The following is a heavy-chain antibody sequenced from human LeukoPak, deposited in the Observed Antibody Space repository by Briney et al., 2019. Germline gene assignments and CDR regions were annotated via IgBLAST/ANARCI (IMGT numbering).Heavy chain of an antibody. J-gene: IGHJ5*02. D-gene: IGHD2-15*01. Sequence: SETLSLTCTVSGGSISSYYWSWIRQPPGKGLEWIGYIYYSGSTNYNPSLKSRVTISVDTSKNQFSLKLSSVTAADTALYYCARDRGYCRGGSCYSRAWFDPWGQGTLVSVSS. V-gene: IGHV4-59*01. CDR2: IYYSGST. CDR1: GGSISSYY. CDR3: ARDRGYCRGGSCYSRAWFDP.